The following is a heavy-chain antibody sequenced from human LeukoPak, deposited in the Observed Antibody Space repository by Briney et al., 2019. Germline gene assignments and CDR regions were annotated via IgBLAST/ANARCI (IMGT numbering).Heavy chain of an antibody. CDR2: IYYSGST. V-gene: IGHV4-59*12. J-gene: IGHJ3*02. Sequence: PSETLSLTCTVSGGSISSYYWSWIRQPPGKGLEWIGYIYYSGSTNYNPSLKSRVTISVDTSKNQFSLRLTSVTAADTAVYYCARAHEEWELHDAFDIWGQGTMVTVSS. D-gene: IGHD1-26*01. CDR1: GGSISSYY. CDR3: ARAHEEWELHDAFDI.